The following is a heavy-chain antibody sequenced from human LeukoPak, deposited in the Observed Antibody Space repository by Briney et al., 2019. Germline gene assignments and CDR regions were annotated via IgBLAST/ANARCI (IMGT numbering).Heavy chain of an antibody. CDR2: IYYSGST. CDR1: GGSISSSSYY. J-gene: IGHJ4*02. V-gene: IGHV4-39*01. Sequence: SETLSLTCTVPGGSISSSSYYRGWIRQPPGKGLEWIGSIYYSGSTYYNPSLKSRVTISVDTSKNQFSLKLSSVTAADTAVYYCARRKESYFDYWGQGTLVTVSS. CDR3: ARRKESYFDY.